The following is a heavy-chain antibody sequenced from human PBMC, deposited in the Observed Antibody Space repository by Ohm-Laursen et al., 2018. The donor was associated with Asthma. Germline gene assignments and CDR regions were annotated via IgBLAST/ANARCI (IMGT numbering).Heavy chain of an antibody. CDR2: INPNSGGT. CDR1: GYTFTGYY. D-gene: IGHD3-10*01. CDR3: ARDSARITMVQGVPFGY. Sequence: GASVKVSCNASGYTFTGYYMHWVRQAPGQGLEWMGRINPNSGGTNYAQKFQGRVTMTRDTSISTAYMELSRLRSDDTAVYYCARDSARITMVQGVPFGYWGQGTLVTVSS. J-gene: IGHJ4*02. V-gene: IGHV1-2*06.